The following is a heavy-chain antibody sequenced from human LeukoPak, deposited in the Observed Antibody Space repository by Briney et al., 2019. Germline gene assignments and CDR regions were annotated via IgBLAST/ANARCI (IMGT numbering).Heavy chain of an antibody. J-gene: IGHJ4*02. V-gene: IGHV4-34*01. CDR2: INHSGST. CDR1: GGSFSGYY. D-gene: IGHD6-19*01. CDR3: ARRSGWYRGGYFDY. Sequence: SETLPLTCVVYGGSFSGYYWSWIRQPPGKGLEWIGEINHSGSTNYNPSLTSRVTISVDTSKNQFSLKLSSVTAADTAVYYCARRSGWYRGGYFDYWGQGTLVTVSS.